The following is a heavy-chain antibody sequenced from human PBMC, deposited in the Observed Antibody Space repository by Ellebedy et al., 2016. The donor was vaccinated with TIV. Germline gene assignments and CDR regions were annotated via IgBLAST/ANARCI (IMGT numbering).Heavy chain of an antibody. CDR3: ARGDYRGSGGISDY. V-gene: IGHV3-7*03. D-gene: IGHD3-10*01. CDR1: GFIISGDW. J-gene: IGHJ4*02. Sequence: PGGSLRLSCAASGFIISGDWMSWVRQAPGKGLEWVAHINPDGSEEYYVDSVKGRFTISRDNAKNSLYLQMDRLKAEDTALYYCARGDYRGSGGISDYWGQGTLVTVSS. CDR2: INPDGSEE.